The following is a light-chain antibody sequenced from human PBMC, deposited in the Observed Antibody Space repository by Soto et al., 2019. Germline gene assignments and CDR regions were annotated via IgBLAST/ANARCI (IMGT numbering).Light chain of an antibody. CDR1: SSDVGGYDY. CDR3: SSYTGSSTFV. CDR2: DVN. Sequence: QSVLTQPASVSGSPGQSITIPCTGTSSDVGGYDYVSWYQQLPGKAPKLLIYDVNNRPSGVSHRFSGSKSGNTASLTISGLQAEDEADYYCSSYTGSSTFVFGTGTKVTVL. V-gene: IGLV2-14*01. J-gene: IGLJ1*01.